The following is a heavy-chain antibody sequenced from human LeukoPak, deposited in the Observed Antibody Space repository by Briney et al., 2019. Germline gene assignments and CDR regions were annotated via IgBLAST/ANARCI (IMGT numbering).Heavy chain of an antibody. CDR1: GYTFTDYY. CDR2: VDPEDGET. D-gene: IGHD6-13*01. V-gene: IGHV1-69-2*01. J-gene: IGHJ4*02. CDR3: AAALAAAGFDY. Sequence: ASVKISCKVSGYTFTDYYMHWVQQAPGKGLEWMGLVDPEDGETIYAEKFQGRVTITADTSTDTAYMELSSLRSEDTAVYYCAAALAAAGFDYWGQGTLVTVSS.